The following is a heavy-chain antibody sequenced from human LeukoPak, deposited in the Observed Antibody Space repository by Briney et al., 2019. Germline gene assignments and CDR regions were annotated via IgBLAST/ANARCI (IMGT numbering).Heavy chain of an antibody. V-gene: IGHV1-18*01. J-gene: IGHJ3*02. CDR2: ISTYDDNI. Sequence: ASVKVSCKASGYTFTTYGLSWVRQAPGQGLEWLGWISTYDDNIKYAQSLQGRLTLTIDTSTSTAYMELRSLTSDDTAVYYCARHRLPRVYYDSSGYYHNGFDIWGQGTMVTVSS. CDR3: ARHRLPRVYYDSSGYYHNGFDI. CDR1: GYTFTTYG. D-gene: IGHD3-22*01.